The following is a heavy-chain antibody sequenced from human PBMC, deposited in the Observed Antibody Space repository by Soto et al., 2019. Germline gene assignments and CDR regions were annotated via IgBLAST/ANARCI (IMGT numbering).Heavy chain of an antibody. D-gene: IGHD1-26*01. Sequence: GASVKVSCKASGYTYISYSMHWVRQAPGQRLEWMGWINAGNGNTKYSQKFQGRVTITRDTSASTAYMELSSLRSEDTAVYYCARTLVGATPADYWGQGTLVTVSS. CDR2: INAGNGNT. CDR1: GYTYISYS. J-gene: IGHJ4*02. CDR3: ARTLVGATPADY. V-gene: IGHV1-3*01.